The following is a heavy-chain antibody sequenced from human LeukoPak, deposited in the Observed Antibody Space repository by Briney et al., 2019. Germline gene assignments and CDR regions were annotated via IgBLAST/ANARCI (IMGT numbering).Heavy chain of an antibody. Sequence: SETLSLTCAVYGGSFSGYYWSLIRQPPGKGLEWIGEINHSGSTNYNPSLKSRVTISVDTSKNQFSLKLSSVTAADTAVYYCARGGRLPYFDYWGQGTLVTVSS. CDR3: ARGGRLPYFDY. V-gene: IGHV4-34*01. J-gene: IGHJ4*02. CDR2: INHSGST. CDR1: GGSFSGYY.